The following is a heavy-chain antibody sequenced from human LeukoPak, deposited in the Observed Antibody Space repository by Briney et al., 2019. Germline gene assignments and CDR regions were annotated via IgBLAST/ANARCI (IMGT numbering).Heavy chain of an antibody. Sequence: GASVKVSCKASGYTFSGYAIHWVRQAPGQKFEWMGWIDADNGDTRYSQKFQGRVTITRDTSASTVCMELSSLRSEDTAVYYCARGSTSDWPLDYWGQETLVTISS. J-gene: IGHJ4*02. CDR3: ARGSTSDWPLDY. D-gene: IGHD6-19*01. V-gene: IGHV1-3*01. CDR2: IDADNGDT. CDR1: GYTFSGYA.